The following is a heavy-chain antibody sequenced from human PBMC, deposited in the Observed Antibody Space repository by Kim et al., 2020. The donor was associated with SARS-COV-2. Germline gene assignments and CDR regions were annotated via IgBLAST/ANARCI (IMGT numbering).Heavy chain of an antibody. CDR2: IQSKSDGGTI. CDR1: GFTLSNAW. Sequence: GGSLRLSCAASGFTLSNAWMSWVRRGPGKGPEWVGRIQSKSDGGTIHYAAPVKGRFTISRDDLKNTLYMEMNSLETEDTAVYYCTTDYERWRPHWGPGT. D-gene: IGHD3-22*01. J-gene: IGHJ4*02. V-gene: IGHV3-15*01. CDR3: TTDYERWRPH.